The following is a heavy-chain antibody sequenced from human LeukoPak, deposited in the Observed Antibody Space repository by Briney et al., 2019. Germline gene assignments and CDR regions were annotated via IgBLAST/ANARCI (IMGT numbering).Heavy chain of an antibody. CDR2: IYHSGST. V-gene: IGHV4-4*02. Sequence: SETLSLTCAVSGGSISSSNWWSWVRRPPGKGLEWIGEIYHSGSTNYNPSLKSRVTISVDTSKNQFSLKLSSVTAADTAVYYCARRRSTMVRGVISFDYWGQGTLVTVSS. J-gene: IGHJ4*02. CDR3: ARRRSTMVRGVISFDY. CDR1: GGSISSSNW. D-gene: IGHD3-10*01.